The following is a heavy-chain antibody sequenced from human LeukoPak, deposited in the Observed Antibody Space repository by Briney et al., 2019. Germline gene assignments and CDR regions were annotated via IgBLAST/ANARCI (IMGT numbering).Heavy chain of an antibody. J-gene: IGHJ4*02. CDR1: GFTFDDYA. D-gene: IGHD3-10*01. V-gene: IGHV3-9*01. CDR2: ISWNSSSI. CDR3: AKDMGYDSSGSYSGFDY. Sequence: GGSLRLSCAASGFTFDDYAMHWVRQAPGKGLEWVSGISWNSSSIGYADSVKGRFTISRDNAKNSLYLQMNSLKAEDTALYYCAKDMGYDSSGSYSGFDYWGQGTLVTVSS.